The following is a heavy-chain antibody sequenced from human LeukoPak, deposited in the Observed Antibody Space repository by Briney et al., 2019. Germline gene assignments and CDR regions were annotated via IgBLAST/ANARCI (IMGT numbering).Heavy chain of an antibody. J-gene: IGHJ4*02. Sequence: SETLSLTCTVSGASISGSGYYWGWIGQPPGKGLEWIGSIYCSGSTYYNASLQGRVTISIETSKNHITLRLNSVTAADTAMYYCAKSGGYGLIDYWGQGTLVTVSS. CDR1: GASISGSGYY. D-gene: IGHD1-26*01. V-gene: IGHV4-39*02. CDR3: AKSGGYGLIDY. CDR2: IYCSGST.